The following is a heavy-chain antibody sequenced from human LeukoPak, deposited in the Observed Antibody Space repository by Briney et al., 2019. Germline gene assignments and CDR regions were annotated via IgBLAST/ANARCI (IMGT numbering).Heavy chain of an antibody. V-gene: IGHV4-4*09. J-gene: IGHJ6*03. CDR2: IYTSGST. CDR1: GGSISSYY. CDR3: ARSGGSYPNYYMDV. Sequence: SETLSLTCTVSGGSISSYYWSWIRQPPGKGLEWIGYIYTSGSTNYNPSLKSRVTISVDTSKSQFSLKLSSVTAADTAVYYCARSGGSYPNYYMDVWGKGTTVTVSS. D-gene: IGHD1-26*01.